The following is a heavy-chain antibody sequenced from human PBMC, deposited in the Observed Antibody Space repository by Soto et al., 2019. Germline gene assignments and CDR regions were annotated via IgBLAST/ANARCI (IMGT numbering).Heavy chain of an antibody. CDR3: ACYSGSYFPVGRER. Sequence: VQLVESGGGLVEPGGSLRLSCEASGFMFSSYWMSWVRQAPGEGLEWVANIKQDGSEIHYLESVEGRFTIFRDNARRSLYRQMNSRRAEDTALYFWACYSGSYFPVGRERWGQGTLVVVSS. V-gene: IGHV3-7*01. D-gene: IGHD3-10*01. CDR2: IKQDGSEI. CDR1: GFMFSSYW. J-gene: IGHJ4*02.